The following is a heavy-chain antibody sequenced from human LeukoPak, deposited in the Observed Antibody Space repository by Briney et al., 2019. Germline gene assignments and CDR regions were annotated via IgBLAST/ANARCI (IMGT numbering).Heavy chain of an antibody. D-gene: IGHD6-19*01. CDR1: GGSFSGYY. Sequence: PSETLSLTCAVYGGSFSGYYWSWIRQPPGKGLEWIGEINHSGSTNYNPSLKSRVTISVDTSKNQFSLKLSSVTAADTAVYYCARPLYSSGWYVFGYWGQGTLVTVSS. CDR3: ARPLYSSGWYVFGY. CDR2: INHSGST. V-gene: IGHV4-34*01. J-gene: IGHJ4*02.